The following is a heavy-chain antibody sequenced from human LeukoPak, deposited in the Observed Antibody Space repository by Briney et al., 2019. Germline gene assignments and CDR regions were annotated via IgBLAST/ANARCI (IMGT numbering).Heavy chain of an antibody. CDR2: IWSDGTEK. CDR1: GFTYSHFG. D-gene: IGHD4-11*01. J-gene: IGHJ4*02. CDR3: AKDAQRGFDYSNSLEY. V-gene: IGHV3-33*06. Sequence: QAGGSLRLSCAASGFTYSHFGMHWARQTPGKGLEWVAVIWSDGTEKYYGDAVKGRFTISRDNSRNTLYLQMNNLRDDDTAVYYCAKDAQRGFDYSNSLEYWGQGTLVIVSS.